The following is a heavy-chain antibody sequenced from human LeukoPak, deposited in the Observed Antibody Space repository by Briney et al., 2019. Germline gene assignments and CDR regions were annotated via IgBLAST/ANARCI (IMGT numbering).Heavy chain of an antibody. Sequence: SETLSLTCAVYGGSFSDYYWTWVRQPPGKGLEWIGEINHSGAIKYNPSLKSRVTISIDTSNNQFSLKLNSVSAADTAVYYCARGEGTLAGRRWPYSFYYYVDVWGKGTTVTVSS. D-gene: IGHD6-19*01. CDR1: GGSFSDYY. CDR2: INHSGAI. V-gene: IGHV4-34*01. CDR3: ARGEGTLAGRRWPYSFYYYVDV. J-gene: IGHJ6*03.